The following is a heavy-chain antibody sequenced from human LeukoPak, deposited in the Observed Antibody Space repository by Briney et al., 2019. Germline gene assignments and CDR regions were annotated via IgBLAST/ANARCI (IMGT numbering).Heavy chain of an antibody. CDR1: GFTFSSYA. D-gene: IGHD1-26*01. CDR3: ANRGSYFRSY. J-gene: IGHJ4*02. V-gene: IGHV3-23*01. Sequence: GGSLRLSCAASGFTFSSYAMNWVRQAPGKGLESVSAISGSGGSTYYADSVKGRFTISRDNSKNTLCLQMNSLRAEDTAVYYCANRGSYFRSYWGQGTLVTVSS. CDR2: ISGSGGST.